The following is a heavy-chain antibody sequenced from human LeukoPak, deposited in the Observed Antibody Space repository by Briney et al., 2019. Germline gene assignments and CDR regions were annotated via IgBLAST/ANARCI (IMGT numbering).Heavy chain of an antibody. D-gene: IGHD2-2*01. CDR1: GFTFSSYD. CDR3: ARAARTSSTIPHFDY. V-gene: IGHV3-13*01. J-gene: IGHJ4*02. CDR2: IGTAGDT. Sequence: PGGSLRLSCAASGFTFSSYDMHWVRQATGKGLEWVSAIGTAGDTYYPGSVKGRFTISRENAKNSLYLQMNSLRAGGTAVYYCARAARTSSTIPHFDYWGQGTLVTVSS.